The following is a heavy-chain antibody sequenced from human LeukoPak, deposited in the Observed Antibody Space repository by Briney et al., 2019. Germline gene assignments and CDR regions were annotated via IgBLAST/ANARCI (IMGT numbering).Heavy chain of an antibody. CDR3: ARGWSVSYFDY. J-gene: IGHJ4*02. Sequence: KASETLSLTCTVSGGSISSSSYYWSWIRQPPGKGLEWIGYIYYSGSTNYDPSLKSRVTISVDTSKNQFSLKLSSVTAADTAVYYCARGWSVSYFDYWGQGTLVTVSS. CDR2: IYYSGST. CDR1: GGSISSSSYY. D-gene: IGHD2-8*01. V-gene: IGHV4-61*01.